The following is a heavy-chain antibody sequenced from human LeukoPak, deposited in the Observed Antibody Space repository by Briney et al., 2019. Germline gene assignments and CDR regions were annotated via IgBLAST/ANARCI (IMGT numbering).Heavy chain of an antibody. J-gene: IGHJ3*02. V-gene: IGHV4-4*07. CDR2: IYTRGST. D-gene: IGHD2-15*01. CDR1: GGSINNYY. Sequence: KPSETLSHTCTVSGGSINNYYWSWIRQPAGKGLEWIGRIYTRGSTNYNPSLKTRATMSVVKSKSQVSLELGSVPAADTAVYCCARGPYCSADACPAGGAIDIWGQGTMVSVSS. CDR3: ARGPYCSADACPAGGAIDI.